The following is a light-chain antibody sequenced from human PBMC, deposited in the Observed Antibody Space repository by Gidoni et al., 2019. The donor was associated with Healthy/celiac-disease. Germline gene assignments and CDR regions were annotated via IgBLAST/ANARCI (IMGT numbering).Light chain of an antibody. V-gene: IGKV3-11*01. J-gene: IGKJ5*01. CDR3: QQRSNWPPT. CDR1: QSVSSY. CDR2: DAS. Sequence: EIVLTPSPATLSLSPGERATLSCRARQSVSSYLAWYQHKPGQAPRLLIYDASNRATGIPARFSGSGSGTDFTLTISSLEPEDFAVYYCQQRSNWPPTFGQXTRLEIK.